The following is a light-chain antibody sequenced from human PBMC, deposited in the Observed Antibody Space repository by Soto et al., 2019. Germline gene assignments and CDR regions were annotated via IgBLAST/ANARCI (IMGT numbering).Light chain of an antibody. Sequence: EIVLTQSPGTLSLSPGERATLSCRTSQSVSSRYLTWYQQKPGQAPRLLIYGASTRATSIPDRFSGSGSGTDFTLTISRLEPEDFAVYYCQQYGGSPPITFGQGTRLEIK. CDR2: GAS. J-gene: IGKJ5*01. CDR3: QQYGGSPPIT. V-gene: IGKV3-20*01. CDR1: QSVSSRY.